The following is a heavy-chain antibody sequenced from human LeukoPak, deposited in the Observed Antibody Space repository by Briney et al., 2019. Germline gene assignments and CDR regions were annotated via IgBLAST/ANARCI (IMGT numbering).Heavy chain of an antibody. D-gene: IGHD2-2*01. CDR3: ARDYCSSTSCYAGDAFDI. J-gene: IGHJ3*02. CDR2: IKSDGSET. V-gene: IGHV3-74*01. CDR1: GFTFSSFW. Sequence: GGSLRLSCAASGFTFSSFWIYWVRHAPGKGLVWVSRIKSDGSETLYADSVKGRFTISRDNAKNTLYLQMNSLRAEDTDVYYCARDYCSSTSCYAGDAFDIWGQGTMVTVSS.